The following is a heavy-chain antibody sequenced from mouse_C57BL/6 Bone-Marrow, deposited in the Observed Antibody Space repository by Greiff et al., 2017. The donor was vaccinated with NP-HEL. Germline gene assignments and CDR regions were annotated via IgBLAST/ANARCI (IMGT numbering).Heavy chain of an antibody. J-gene: IGHJ3*01. Sequence: VQLKESGAELVRPGASVKLSCKASGYTFTDYYINWVKQRPGQGLEWIARIYPGSGNTYYNEKFKGKATLTAEKSSSTAYMQLSSLTSEDSAVYFCAANYDYDGGFADWGQGTLVTVSA. CDR3: AANYDYDGGFAD. CDR2: IYPGSGNT. D-gene: IGHD2-4*01. V-gene: IGHV1-76*01. CDR1: GYTFTDYY.